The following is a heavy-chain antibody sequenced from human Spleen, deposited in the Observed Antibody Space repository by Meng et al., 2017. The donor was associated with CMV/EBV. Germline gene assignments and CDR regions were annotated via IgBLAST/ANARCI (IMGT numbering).Heavy chain of an antibody. CDR2: INSDDNST. D-gene: IGHD6-19*01. V-gene: IGHV3-74*01. CDR1: GFNFDDYG. J-gene: IGHJ4*02. Sequence: GGSLRLSCAASGFNFDDYGMSWVRQAPGKGLVWVSRINSDDNSTRYADSVKGRFTASRDNAKNTLYLQMNSLRAEDTAVYYCARNSGWDLPDYWGQGTLVTVSS. CDR3: ARNSGWDLPDY.